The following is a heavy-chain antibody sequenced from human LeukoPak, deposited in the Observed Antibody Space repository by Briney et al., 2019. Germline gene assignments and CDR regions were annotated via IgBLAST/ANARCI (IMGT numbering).Heavy chain of an antibody. CDR1: GFTFSSYA. V-gene: IGHV3-23*01. CDR2: ISGSGGST. Sequence: TGGSLRLSCAASGFTFSSYAMSWVRQAPGKGLEWVSAISGSGGSTYYADSVKGRFTISRDNSKSTLYLQMNSLRAEDTAVYYCAGYYYDSSSRRHGDYWGQGTLVTVSS. D-gene: IGHD3-22*01. J-gene: IGHJ4*02. CDR3: AGYYYDSSSRRHGDY.